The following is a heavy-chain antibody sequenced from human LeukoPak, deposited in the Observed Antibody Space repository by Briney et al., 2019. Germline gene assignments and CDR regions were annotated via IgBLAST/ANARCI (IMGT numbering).Heavy chain of an antibody. V-gene: IGHV3-23*01. CDR1: GFTFSNYA. CDR3: AKDSLTRQWLADY. D-gene: IGHD6-19*01. J-gene: IGHJ4*02. CDR2: ISGSGGSA. Sequence: GGSLRLSCAASGFTFSNYAMSWVRQAPGKGLEWVSGISGSGGSANYADSVKGRFTISRNNFKNTLFLQMNSLRADDTAVYFCAKDSLTRQWLADYWGQGTLVTVSS.